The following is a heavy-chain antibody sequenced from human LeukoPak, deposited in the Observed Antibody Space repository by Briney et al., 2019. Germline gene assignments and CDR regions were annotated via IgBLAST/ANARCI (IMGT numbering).Heavy chain of an antibody. V-gene: IGHV1-69*05. CDR2: IIPIFGTA. CDR1: GGTFSSYA. CDR3: ARGSALMVYSNRFDP. D-gene: IGHD2-8*01. Sequence: PVKVSCKASGGTFSSYAISWVRQAPGQGLEWMGGIIPIFGTANYAQKFQGRVTITTDESTSTAYMELSSLRSEDTAVYYCARGSALMVYSNRFDPWGQGTLVTVSS. J-gene: IGHJ5*02.